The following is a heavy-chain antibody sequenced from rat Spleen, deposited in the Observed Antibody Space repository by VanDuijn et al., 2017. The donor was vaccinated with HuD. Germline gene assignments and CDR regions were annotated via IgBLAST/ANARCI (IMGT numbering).Heavy chain of an antibody. D-gene: IGHD1-2*01. CDR2: ISYEGSGT. CDR3: TTLSSYTHWYFDF. Sequence: EVQLVESGGGLVQPGRSLKLSCAASGFTFSGNWLNWIRQAPGKGLEWVASISYEGSGTYYGDSVKGRFTISRDNAKSTLNLQMDSLKSEDTATYYCTTLSSYTHWYFDFWGPGTMVTVSS. V-gene: IGHV5-22*01. CDR1: GFTFSGNW. J-gene: IGHJ1*01.